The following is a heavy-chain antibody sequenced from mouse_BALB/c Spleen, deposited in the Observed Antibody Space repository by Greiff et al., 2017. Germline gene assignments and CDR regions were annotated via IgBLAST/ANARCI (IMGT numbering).Heavy chain of an antibody. D-gene: IGHD2-10*02. Sequence: QVQLQQSGAELVRPGTSVKVSCKASGYAFTNYLIEWVKQRPGQGFEWIGVINPGSGGTNYNEKFKGKATLTADKSSSTAYMQLSSLTSDDSAVYFCARSKYGNYEAYWGQGTLVTVSA. CDR2: INPGSGGT. V-gene: IGHV1-54*01. CDR3: ARSKYGNYEAY. CDR1: GYAFTNYL. J-gene: IGHJ3*01.